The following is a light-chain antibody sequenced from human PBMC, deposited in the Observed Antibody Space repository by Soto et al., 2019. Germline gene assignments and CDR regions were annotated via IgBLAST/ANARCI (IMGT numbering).Light chain of an antibody. CDR1: SSDVGGYNY. V-gene: IGLV2-14*01. CDR2: EVS. J-gene: IGLJ3*02. CDR3: SSYTTIGTPV. Sequence: QSALTQPASVSGSPGQSITISCTGTSSDVGGYNYLSWYQQHPGKAPRVMIYEVSNRPSGVSNRFSGSKSGNTASLTISGLQAEDEADYFCSSYTTIGTPVFGGGNKLTVL.